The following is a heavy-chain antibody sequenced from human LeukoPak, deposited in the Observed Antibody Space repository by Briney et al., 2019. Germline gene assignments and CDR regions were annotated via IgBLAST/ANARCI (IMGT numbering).Heavy chain of an antibody. Sequence: ASVKVSCKASGYTFTGYYMRWVRQAPGQGLEWMGWINPNSGGTNYAQKLQGSVSMTRVTSSSTAYMELSRLRSDDTAVYYCARDRGDYWGQGTLVTVSS. J-gene: IGHJ4*02. CDR3: ARDRGDY. V-gene: IGHV1-2*02. CDR2: INPNSGGT. CDR1: GYTFTGYY.